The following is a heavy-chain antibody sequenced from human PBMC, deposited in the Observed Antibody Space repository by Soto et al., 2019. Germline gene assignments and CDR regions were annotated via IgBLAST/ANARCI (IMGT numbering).Heavy chain of an antibody. CDR2: ISAYNGNT. V-gene: IGHV1-18*01. Sequence: ASVKVSCKASGYTFTSYGISWVRQAPGQGLEWMGWISAYNGNTNYAQKLQGRVTMTTDTSTSTAYMELRSLRSDDTAVYYCARDLVGSAYGDYQVMARWGQGTLVTVSS. D-gene: IGHD4-17*01. CDR3: ARDLVGSAYGDYQVMAR. CDR1: GYTFTSYG. J-gene: IGHJ4*02.